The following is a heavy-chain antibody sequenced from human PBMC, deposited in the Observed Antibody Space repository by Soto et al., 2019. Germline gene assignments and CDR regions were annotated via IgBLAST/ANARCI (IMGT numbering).Heavy chain of an antibody. J-gene: IGHJ6*02. CDR1: GGSISSGGYY. CDR2: IYYSGST. D-gene: IGHD3-3*01. CDR3: ATEGRFLEWRPDYYGMDV. Sequence: SETLSLTCTVSGGSISSGGYYWSWIRQHPGKGLEWIGYIYYSGSTYYNPSLKSRVTISVDTSKNQFSLKLRSVTAADTAVYYCATEGRFLEWRPDYYGMDVWGQGTTVTVSS. V-gene: IGHV4-31*03.